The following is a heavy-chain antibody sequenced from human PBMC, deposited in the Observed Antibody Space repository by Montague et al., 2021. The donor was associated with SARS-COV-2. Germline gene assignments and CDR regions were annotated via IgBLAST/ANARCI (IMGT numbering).Heavy chain of an antibody. CDR3: ARIRDYDILTGSYSGFDY. V-gene: IGHV2-70*01. D-gene: IGHD3-9*01. Sequence: PALVKPTQTLTLTCTFSGFSLSTSGMCVSWIRQPPGKALEWLALIDWDDDKYYSISLKTRLTISKDTSKNQVVLTMTNMDPVDTATYYCARIRDYDILTGSYSGFDYWGQGTLVTVSS. J-gene: IGHJ4*02. CDR1: GFSLSTSGMC. CDR2: IDWDDDK.